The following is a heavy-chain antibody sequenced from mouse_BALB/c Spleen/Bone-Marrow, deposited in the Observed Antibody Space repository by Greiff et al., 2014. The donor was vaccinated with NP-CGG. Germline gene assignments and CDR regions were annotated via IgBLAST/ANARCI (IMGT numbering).Heavy chain of an antibody. J-gene: IGHJ3*01. Sequence: DVKLVESGGGLVKPGGSLKLSCAASGFTFSDYYMYWVRQTPEKRLEWVATISDGGSYTYYPDSVKGRFTISRDNAKNNLYLQMGSLKSEDTAMYYCAREGDGAYWGQGTLVTVSA. CDR1: GFTFSDYY. CDR2: ISDGGSYT. V-gene: IGHV5-4*02. D-gene: IGHD3-3*01. CDR3: AREGDGAY.